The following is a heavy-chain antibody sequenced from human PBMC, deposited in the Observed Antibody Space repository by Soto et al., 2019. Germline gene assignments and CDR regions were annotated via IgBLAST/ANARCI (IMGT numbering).Heavy chain of an antibody. V-gene: IGHV5-51*01. CDR3: ARHGGGCSGGSCYSYYYYGMDV. J-gene: IGHJ6*02. CDR2: IYPGDSDT. CDR1: GYSFTSYW. Sequence: GESLKISCKGSGYSFTSYWIGWGRQMPGKSLERMGIIYPGDSDTRYSTSFEGQGTISADKSISTASLQWSSLKASHNAMYYCARHGGGCSGGSCYSYYYYGMDVWGQGTTVTVSS. D-gene: IGHD2-15*01.